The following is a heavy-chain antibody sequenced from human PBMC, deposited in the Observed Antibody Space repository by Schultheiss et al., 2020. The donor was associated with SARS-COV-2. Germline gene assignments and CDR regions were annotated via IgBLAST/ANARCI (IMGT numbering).Heavy chain of an antibody. J-gene: IGHJ3*02. V-gene: IGHV4-34*01. CDR1: GGSFSGYY. Sequence: SETLSLTCAVYGGSFSGYYWSWMRQPPGMGLEWIGSIYHSGRTYYNPSLKSRVTISVDTSKNQFSLKMSSVTAADTAVYYCARMPNAFDIWGQGTMVTVSS. CDR3: ARMPNAFDI. CDR2: IYHSGRT. D-gene: IGHD2-2*01.